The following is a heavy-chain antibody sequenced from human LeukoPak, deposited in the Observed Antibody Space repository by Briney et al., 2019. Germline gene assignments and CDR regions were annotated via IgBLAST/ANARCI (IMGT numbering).Heavy chain of an antibody. CDR1: GYTFTSYY. V-gene: IGHV1-46*01. D-gene: IGHD6-19*01. CDR3: ARGGPIAVAASGYYFDY. Sequence: ASVKVSCKASGYTFTSYYMHWVRQAPGQGLEWMGIINPSGGSTSYAQKFQGRVTMTRDMSTSTVYMELSSLRSDDTAVYYCARGGPIAVAASGYYFDYWGQGTLVTVSS. CDR2: INPSGGST. J-gene: IGHJ4*02.